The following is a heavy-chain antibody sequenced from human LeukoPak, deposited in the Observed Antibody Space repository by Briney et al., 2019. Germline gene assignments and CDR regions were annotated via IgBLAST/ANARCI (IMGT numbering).Heavy chain of an antibody. J-gene: IGHJ6*02. Sequence: KPSETLSLTCTVSGGSISSYYWSWIRQPPGKGLEWIGYIYYSGSTNYNPSLKSRVTISVDTSKNQFSLKLSSVTAADTAVYYCARDLYSPYYGMDVWGQGTTVTVSS. CDR1: GGSISSYY. V-gene: IGHV4-59*01. CDR3: ARDLYSPYYGMDV. D-gene: IGHD6-13*01. CDR2: IYYSGST.